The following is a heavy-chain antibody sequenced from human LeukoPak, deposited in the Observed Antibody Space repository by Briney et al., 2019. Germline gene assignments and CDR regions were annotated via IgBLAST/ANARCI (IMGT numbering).Heavy chain of an antibody. V-gene: IGHV3-74*01. CDR1: GFTFSSYW. D-gene: IGHD3-10*01. J-gene: IGHJ3*02. CDR3: AKDHSSGYPYAFDI. Sequence: GGSLRLSCAASGFTFSSYWMHWVRQAPGKGLVWVSRINSDGSSTSYADSVKGRFTISRDNSKNTLSLQMISLRAEDTALYYCAKDHSSGYPYAFDIWGQGTMVTVSS. CDR2: INSDGSST.